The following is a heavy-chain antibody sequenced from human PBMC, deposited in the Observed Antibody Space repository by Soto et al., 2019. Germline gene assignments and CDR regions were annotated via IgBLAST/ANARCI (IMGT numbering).Heavy chain of an antibody. V-gene: IGHV1-18*01. CDR3: ARVAYYGSGSYYKNPPRWVSIDY. CDR2: ISAYNGNT. J-gene: IGHJ4*02. CDR1: GYTFTSYG. Sequence: GASVQVSCKASGYTFTSYGISWVRQAPGQGLEWMGWISAYNGNTNYAQKLQGRVTMTTDTSTSTAYMELRSLRSDDTAVYYCARVAYYGSGSYYKNPPRWVSIDYWGQGTLVTVSS. D-gene: IGHD3-10*01.